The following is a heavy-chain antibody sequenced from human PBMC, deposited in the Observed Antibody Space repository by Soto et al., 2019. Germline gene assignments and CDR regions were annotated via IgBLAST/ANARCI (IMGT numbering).Heavy chain of an antibody. J-gene: IGHJ4*02. D-gene: IGHD1-26*01. CDR3: SRVGGSTWH. CDR1: GLTCSSYS. Sequence: PGGSLRLTCAAYGLTCSSYSRNWVRQSPGKGLLWVSHINSDGSSTNYADFVKCRCNISRENAKNTLYLQMNNLRVEDTAVYYCSRVGGSTWHWGQGTLVTVSP. V-gene: IGHV3-74*01. CDR2: INSDGSST.